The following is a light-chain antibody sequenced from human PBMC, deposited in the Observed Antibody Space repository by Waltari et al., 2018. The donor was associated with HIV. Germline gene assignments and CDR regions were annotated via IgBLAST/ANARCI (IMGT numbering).Light chain of an antibody. J-gene: IGLJ3*02. CDR3: QSYDSSLSGSGV. Sequence: QSVLTQPPSVSGAPGQRVTISCTGSSSNIGAGYDVHWYQQLPGTAPKLLIYGNGNRPSGFPDLFSGSKSGTSASLAITGLQAEDEADYYCQSYDSSLSGSGVFGGGTKLTVL. CDR2: GNG. V-gene: IGLV1-40*01. CDR1: SSNIGAGYD.